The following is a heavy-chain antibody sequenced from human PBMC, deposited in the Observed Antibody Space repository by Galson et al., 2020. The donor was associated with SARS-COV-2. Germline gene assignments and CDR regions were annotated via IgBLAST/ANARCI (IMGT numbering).Heavy chain of an antibody. CDR2: LSSSSSYT. CDR1: GFTFSDYY. J-gene: IGHJ4*02. CDR3: ARDCSGGSCYVY. V-gene: IGHV3-11*06. Sequence: GGSLRLSCAASGFTFSDYYMSWIRQAPGKGLEWVSYLSSSSSYTNYADSVKGRFTISRDNAKNSLYLQMNSLRAEDTAVYYCARDCSGGSCYVYWGQGTLVTVSS. D-gene: IGHD2-15*01.